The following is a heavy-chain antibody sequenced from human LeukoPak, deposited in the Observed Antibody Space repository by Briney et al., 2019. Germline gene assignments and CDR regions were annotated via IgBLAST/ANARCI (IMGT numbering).Heavy chain of an antibody. CDR3: ARDSNYYGAGVDY. V-gene: IGHV3-48*03. Sequence: GGSLRLSCAASGFTFNSYDMNWVRQAPGKGLEWVSCISSSGSAIYYADSVMGRFTISRDNAKNALYLQMNSLRAEDTAVYYCARDSNYYGAGVDYWGQGTLVSISS. CDR1: GFTFNSYD. J-gene: IGHJ4*02. D-gene: IGHD3-10*01. CDR2: ISSSGSAI.